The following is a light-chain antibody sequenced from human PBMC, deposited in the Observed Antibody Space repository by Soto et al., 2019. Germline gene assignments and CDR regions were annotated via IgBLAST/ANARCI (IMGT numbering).Light chain of an antibody. CDR2: EVS. Sequence: QSALTQPPSASGSVGQSVTISCTGTSSDVGAYNYVSWYQQHPGKAPKLMIYEVSKRPSGVPDRFSGPKSGYTASLTVSGLQAEDEADYYCSSQAGNNNYVFGTGTKVTVL. J-gene: IGLJ1*01. CDR1: SSDVGAYNY. CDR3: SSQAGNNNYV. V-gene: IGLV2-8*01.